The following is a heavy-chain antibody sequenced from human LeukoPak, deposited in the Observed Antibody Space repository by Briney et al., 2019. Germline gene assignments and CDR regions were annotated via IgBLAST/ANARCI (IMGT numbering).Heavy chain of an antibody. V-gene: IGHV4-61*02. CDR3: ARDQSAGYYYYMDV. CDR2: IYTSGST. J-gene: IGHJ6*03. Sequence: SQTLSLTCTVSGGSISSDTYYWSWIRQPAGKGLEWIGRIYTSGSTNYNPSLKSRVTMSVDTSKNQFSLKLSSVTAADTAVYYCARDQSAGYYYYMDVWGKGTTVTVSS. CDR1: GGSISSDTYY.